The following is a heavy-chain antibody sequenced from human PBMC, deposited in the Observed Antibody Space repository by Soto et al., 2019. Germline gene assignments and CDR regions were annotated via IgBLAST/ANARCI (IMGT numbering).Heavy chain of an antibody. CDR3: ARFIPRGSYYPLYYYYYYMDV. Sequence: GESLKISCKGSGYSFTSYWLGWVRQMPGKGLEWMGIIYPGGSDTRYSPSFQGQVTISADKSISPAYLQWSSLKASDTAMYYCARFIPRGSYYPLYYYYYYMDVWGKGTTVTVSS. V-gene: IGHV5-51*01. D-gene: IGHD1-26*01. J-gene: IGHJ6*03. CDR2: IYPGGSDT. CDR1: GYSFTSYW.